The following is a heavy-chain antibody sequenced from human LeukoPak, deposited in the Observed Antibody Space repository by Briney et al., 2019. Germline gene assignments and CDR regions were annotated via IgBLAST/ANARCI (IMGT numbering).Heavy chain of an antibody. V-gene: IGHV1-2*02. CDR2: INPNSGGT. CDR1: GYTFTGYY. D-gene: IGHD3-10*01. J-gene: IGHJ2*01. CDR3: ARELRRRWYFDL. Sequence: ASVKVSCKASGYTFTGYYLHWVRQAPGQGPEWMGWINPNSGGTNYAQKFQGRVTMSRDPSISTAYMELAFLRSDDTAVYYCARELRRRWYFDLWGRGTLVTVSS.